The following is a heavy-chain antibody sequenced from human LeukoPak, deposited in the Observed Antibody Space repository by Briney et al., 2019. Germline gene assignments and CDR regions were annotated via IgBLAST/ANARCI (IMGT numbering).Heavy chain of an antibody. J-gene: IGHJ4*02. Sequence: PGGSLRLSCADSGFTFSSYAMSWVRQAPGKGLEWVSAISGSGGSTYYADSVKGRFTISRDNSKNTLYLQMNSLRAEDTAVYYCAKDPLTTVVTLVDYWGQGTLVTVSS. CDR1: GFTFSSYA. CDR2: ISGSGGST. D-gene: IGHD4-23*01. CDR3: AKDPLTTVVTLVDY. V-gene: IGHV3-23*01.